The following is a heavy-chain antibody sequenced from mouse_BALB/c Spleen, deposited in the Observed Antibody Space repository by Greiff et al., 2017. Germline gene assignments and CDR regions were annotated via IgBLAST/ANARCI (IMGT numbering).Heavy chain of an antibody. CDR3: ARWLLRPHAMDY. D-gene: IGHD2-3*01. V-gene: IGHV2-9*02. CDR2: IWAGGST. Sequence: VMLVESGPGLVAPSQSLSITCTVSGFSLTSYGVHWVRQPPGKGLEWLGVIWAGGSTNYNSALMSRLSISKDNSKSQVFLKMNSLQTDDTAMYYCARWLLRPHAMDYWGQGTSVTVSS. CDR1: GFSLTSYG. J-gene: IGHJ4*01.